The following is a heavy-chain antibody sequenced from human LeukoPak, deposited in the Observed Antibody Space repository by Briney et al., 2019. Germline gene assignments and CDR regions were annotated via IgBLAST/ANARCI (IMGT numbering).Heavy chain of an antibody. J-gene: IGHJ5*02. CDR3: ARALGKNWFDL. Sequence: SQTLSLTCAISGDSVSSNSAVWNWIRQSPSRGLEWLGRTYYRSKWFNDYAVSVKSRIIIGPDTSKNQFSLQLNSVTPEDTAVYYCARALGKNWFDLWGQGTLVTVSS. CDR2: TYYRSKWFN. D-gene: IGHD3-16*01. V-gene: IGHV6-1*01. CDR1: GDSVSSNSAV.